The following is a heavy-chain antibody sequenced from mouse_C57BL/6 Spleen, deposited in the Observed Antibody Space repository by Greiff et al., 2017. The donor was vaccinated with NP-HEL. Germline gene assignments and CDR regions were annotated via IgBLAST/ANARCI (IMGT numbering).Heavy chain of an antibody. J-gene: IGHJ2*01. Sequence: VQLQQSGAELVKPGASVKMSCKASGYTFTSYWITWVKQRPGQGLEWIGDIYPGSGSTNYNEKFKSKATLTVDTSSSTAYMQLSSLTSEDSAVYYCARSGYDYDGDYWGQGTTLTVSS. D-gene: IGHD2-4*01. V-gene: IGHV1-55*01. CDR3: ARSGYDYDGDY. CDR2: IYPGSGST. CDR1: GYTFTSYW.